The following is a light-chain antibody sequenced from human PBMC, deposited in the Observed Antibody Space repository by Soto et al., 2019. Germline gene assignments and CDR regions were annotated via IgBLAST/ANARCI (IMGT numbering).Light chain of an antibody. CDR3: SSHTSVNTRV. CDR2: EVT. V-gene: IGLV2-14*01. Sequence: QSVLTQPASVSGSPGQSIAISCTGTSSDVGSYDYVSCYQQHPDKAPKLMIYEVTQRPSGVSNRFSGSKSGNTASLTISGLQAEDEADYYCSSHTSVNTRVFGTGTKVTV. CDR1: SSDVGSYDY. J-gene: IGLJ1*01.